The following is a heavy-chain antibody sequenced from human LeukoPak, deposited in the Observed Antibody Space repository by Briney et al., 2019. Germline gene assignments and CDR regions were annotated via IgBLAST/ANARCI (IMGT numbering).Heavy chain of an antibody. CDR1: GYSFTGYY. J-gene: IGHJ6*03. Sequence: ASVKVSCKASGYSFTGYYLHWVRQAPGQGLEWMGWINPNSGVTHYAQKFQGRVTLTRATSISTAYMELSRLRSDDTAMYYCARDLRTVAEYYHFYSMDVWGKGTTVTVSS. V-gene: IGHV1-2*02. CDR2: INPNSGVT. D-gene: IGHD6-19*01. CDR3: ARDLRTVAEYYHFYSMDV.